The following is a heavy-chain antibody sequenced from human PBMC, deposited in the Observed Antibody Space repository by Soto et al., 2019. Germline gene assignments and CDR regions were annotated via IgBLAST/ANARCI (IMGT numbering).Heavy chain of an antibody. D-gene: IGHD2-15*01. J-gene: IGHJ6*02. V-gene: IGHV1-2*04. CDR3: ARAPGYCSGGSCYFYGMDV. CDR1: AYTFTGYY. Sequence: ASVKVSCKASAYTFTGYYMHWVRQAPGQGLEWMGWINPNSGGTNYAQKFQGWVTMTRDTSISTAYMGLSRLRSDDTAVYYCARAPGYCSGGSCYFYGMDVWGQGTTVTVSS. CDR2: INPNSGGT.